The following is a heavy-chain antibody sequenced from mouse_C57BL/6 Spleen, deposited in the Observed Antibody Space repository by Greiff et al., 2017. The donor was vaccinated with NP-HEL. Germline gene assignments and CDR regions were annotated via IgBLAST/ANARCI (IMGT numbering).Heavy chain of an antibody. CDR2: IYPGGGYT. CDR3: ARHGSSPAWFAY. Sequence: QVHVKQSGAELVRPGTSVKMSCKASGYTFTNYWIGWAKQRPGHGLEWIGDIYPGGGYTNYNEKFKGKATLTADKSSSTAYMQFSSLTSEDSAIYYCARHGSSPAWFAYWGQGTLVTVSA. CDR1: GYTFTNYW. D-gene: IGHD1-1*01. V-gene: IGHV1-63*01. J-gene: IGHJ3*01.